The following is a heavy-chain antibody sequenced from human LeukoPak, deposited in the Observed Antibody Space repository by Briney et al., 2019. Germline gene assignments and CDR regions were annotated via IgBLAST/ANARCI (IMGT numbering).Heavy chain of an antibody. J-gene: IGHJ4*02. V-gene: IGHV1-24*01. CDR3: ATVSHSSSWPYYFDY. D-gene: IGHD6-13*01. Sequence: GASVKVSCKVSGYTLTELFMHWVRQAPGKGLEWMGGFDPEDGETIYAQKFQGRVTMTEDTSTDTAYMELSSLRSEDTAVYYCATVSHSSSWPYYFDYWGQGTLVTVSS. CDR2: FDPEDGET. CDR1: GYTLTELF.